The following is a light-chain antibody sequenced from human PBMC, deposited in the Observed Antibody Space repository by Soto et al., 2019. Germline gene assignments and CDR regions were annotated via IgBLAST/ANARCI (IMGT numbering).Light chain of an antibody. V-gene: IGKV3-20*01. Sequence: DIVLTQSPGTLSLSPGERATLSCRASQSVRSSDLAWYQQKPGQAPRLLIYGASSRATGIPDRSSGSESGTDFTLTISRLEPEDFAVYYCQQYGSSPWTFGQGTKVEIK. J-gene: IGKJ1*01. CDR3: QQYGSSPWT. CDR2: GAS. CDR1: QSVRSSD.